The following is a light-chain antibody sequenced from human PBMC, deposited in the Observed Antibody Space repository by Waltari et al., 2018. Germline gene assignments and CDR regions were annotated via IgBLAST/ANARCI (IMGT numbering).Light chain of an antibody. CDR3: MIWHSSTWV. V-gene: IGLV5-45*01. CDR2: YKSDSDK. J-gene: IGLJ3*02. CDR1: SGINADTYT. Sequence: QAVLTQPASLSASPGASASPTPTLRSGINADTYTMYWFQQKPGSPPQLLLRYKSDSDKLQASGVPSRFSGSKDGSANAGILLISGLQSEDEADYYCMIWHSSTWVFGGGTKLTVL.